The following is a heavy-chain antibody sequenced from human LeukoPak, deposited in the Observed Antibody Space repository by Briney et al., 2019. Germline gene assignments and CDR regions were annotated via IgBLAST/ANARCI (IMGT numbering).Heavy chain of an antibody. CDR2: IYHSGST. D-gene: IGHD3-10*01. V-gene: IGHV4-38-2*02. CDR3: ARDPELYGSGSYYDY. J-gene: IGHJ4*02. Sequence: SETLSLTCTVSGYSISSGYYWGWIRQPPGKGLEWIGSIYHSGSTYYNPSLKSRVTISVDTSKNQFSLKLSSVTAADTAVYYCARDPELYGSGSYYDYWGQGTLVTVSS. CDR1: GYSISSGYY.